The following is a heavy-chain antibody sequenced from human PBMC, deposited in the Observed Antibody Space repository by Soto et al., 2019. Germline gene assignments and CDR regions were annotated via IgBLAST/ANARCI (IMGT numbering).Heavy chain of an antibody. CDR1: GGSFSGYY. CDR3: ARGSGTMVRGVRRYYFDY. Sequence: SETLSLTCAVYGGSFSGYYWSWIRQPPGKGLEWIGEINHSGSTNYNPSLKSRVTISVDTSKNQFSLKLSSVTAADTAVYYCARGSGTMVRGVRRYYFDYWGQGTLVTVSS. J-gene: IGHJ4*02. CDR2: INHSGST. D-gene: IGHD3-10*01. V-gene: IGHV4-34*01.